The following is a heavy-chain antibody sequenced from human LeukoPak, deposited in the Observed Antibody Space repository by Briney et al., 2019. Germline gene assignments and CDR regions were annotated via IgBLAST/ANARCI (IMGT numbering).Heavy chain of an antibody. D-gene: IGHD1-26*01. V-gene: IGHV3-23*01. CDR1: GFTFSSYG. CDR2: ISGSGGRA. Sequence: GGSLRLSCAASGFTFSSYGMSWVRQAPGKGLEWVSLISGSGGRAYYADSVKGRFTISRDNSKNTLYLQMNSLRADDTAVYYCARDVGFSLSDKWFDPWGQGTLVIVSS. J-gene: IGHJ5*02. CDR3: ARDVGFSLSDKWFDP.